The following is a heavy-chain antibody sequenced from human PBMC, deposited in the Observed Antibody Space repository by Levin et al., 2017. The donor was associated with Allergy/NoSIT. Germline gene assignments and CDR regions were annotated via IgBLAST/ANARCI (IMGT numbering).Heavy chain of an antibody. CDR2: ISYDGSNK. CDR3: AKEQRIMITFGGVDY. V-gene: IGHV3-30*18. Sequence: SCAASGFTFSSYGMHWVRQAPGKGLEWVAVISYDGSNKYYADSVKGRFTISRDNSKNTLYLQMNSLRAEDTAVYYCAKEQRIMITFGGVDYWGQGTLVTVSS. CDR1: GFTFSSYG. J-gene: IGHJ4*02. D-gene: IGHD3-16*01.